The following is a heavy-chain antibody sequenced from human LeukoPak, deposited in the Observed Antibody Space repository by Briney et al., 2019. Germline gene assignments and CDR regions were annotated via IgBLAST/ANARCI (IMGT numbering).Heavy chain of an antibody. V-gene: IGHV3-53*01. CDR3: AKGLPAVLF. CDR2: IYSDNT. D-gene: IGHD2-2*01. Sequence: GGSLRLSCTVSGFTVSSNSMSWVRQAPGKGLEWVSFIYSDNTHYSDSVKGRFTISRDNSKNTLYLQMNSLRAEDTAVYYCAKGLPAVLFWGQGTLVTVSS. J-gene: IGHJ4*02. CDR1: GFTVSSNS.